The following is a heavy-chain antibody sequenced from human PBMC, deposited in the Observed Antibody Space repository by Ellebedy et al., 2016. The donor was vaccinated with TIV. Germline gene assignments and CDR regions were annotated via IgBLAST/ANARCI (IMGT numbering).Heavy chain of an antibody. CDR1: ESAFSGLS. V-gene: IGHV3-48*04. CDR2: ISGTSGTI. J-gene: IGHJ4*02. Sequence: PGGSLRLSCIASESAFSGLSMNWVRQAPGKGLEWLAYISGTSGTIYVADSVKGRFSISRDNAKNSLYLQMNSLRAEDTAVYYCASNPPFDEPYYFDSWGQGTLVTVSS. CDR3: ASNPPFDEPYYFDS. D-gene: IGHD1-14*01.